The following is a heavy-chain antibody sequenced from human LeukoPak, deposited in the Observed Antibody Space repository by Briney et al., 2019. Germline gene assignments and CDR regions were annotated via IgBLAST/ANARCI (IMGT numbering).Heavy chain of an antibody. CDR1: GRTGSSYA. Sequence: AAVKLFCKACGRTGSSYAIGWVRHAPGQGLEWMGIINPSGGSTSYAQKFQRRVTITRDTSTSRVYMELRSLRSEDTVVYYCAREITMVRGSSPFLAERLIYYYGMDVWGQGTTVTVSS. CDR2: INPSGGST. D-gene: IGHD3-10*01. CDR3: AREITMVRGSSPFLAERLIYYYGMDV. V-gene: IGHV1-46*01. J-gene: IGHJ6*02.